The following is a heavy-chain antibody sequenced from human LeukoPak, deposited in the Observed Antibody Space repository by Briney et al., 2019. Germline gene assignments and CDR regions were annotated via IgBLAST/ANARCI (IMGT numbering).Heavy chain of an antibody. V-gene: IGHV4-39*01. CDR3: ARLVGAATDPFDY. D-gene: IGHD1-26*01. Sequence: SETLSLTCTVSGGSVSSTSDHWGWIRQRPGKGLEWITSFYHSGSTRYNPSLKSRVTTSIDTSKNQFSLKLSSVTAADTAVYYCARLVGAATDPFDYWGQGTLVTVSS. CDR1: GGSVSSTSDH. J-gene: IGHJ4*02. CDR2: FYHSGST.